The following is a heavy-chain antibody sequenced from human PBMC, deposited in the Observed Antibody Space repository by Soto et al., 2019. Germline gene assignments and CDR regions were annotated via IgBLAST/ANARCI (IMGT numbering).Heavy chain of an antibody. Sequence: GGSLRLSCSASGFTFSSYDMHWVRQGTGKGLEWVSAIGTTGDTYYAGSVKGRFTISRENAKNSLYLQMNSLRAGDTAIYFCARAIGPTLFDYWGQGTLVTV. D-gene: IGHD3-22*01. J-gene: IGHJ4*02. CDR2: IGTTGDT. V-gene: IGHV3-13*04. CDR1: GFTFSSYD. CDR3: ARAIGPTLFDY.